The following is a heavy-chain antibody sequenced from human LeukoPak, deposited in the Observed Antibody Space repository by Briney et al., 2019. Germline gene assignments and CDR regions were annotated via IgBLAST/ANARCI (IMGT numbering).Heavy chain of an antibody. J-gene: IGHJ6*03. CDR3: ARRFAGYSYGYESGYYYYYMDV. D-gene: IGHD5-18*01. CDR1: GYTFTSYG. CDR2: ISAYNGNT. Sequence: ASVKVSCKASGYTFTSYGICWVRQAPGQGLEWMGWISAYNGNTNYAQKLQGRVTMTTGTSTSTAYMELRSLRSDDTAVYYGARRFAGYSYGYESGYYYYYMDVWGKGTTVTVSS. V-gene: IGHV1-18*01.